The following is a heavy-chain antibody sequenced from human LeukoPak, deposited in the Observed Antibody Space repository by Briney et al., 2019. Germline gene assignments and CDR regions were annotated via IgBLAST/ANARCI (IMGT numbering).Heavy chain of an antibody. CDR2: ISGTGDYI. CDR3: ARREPTGCSGTSCFAGPVGN. D-gene: IGHD2-2*01. CDR1: GFTFSSYS. V-gene: IGHV3-21*01. Sequence: GGSLRLSCAASGFTFSSYSMNWVRQAPGKGLEWVSSISGTGDYIYYADSVKGRFTISRDNGKNSLFLQMNSLRVEDTAVYYCARREPTGCSGTSCFAGPVGNWGQGTLVTVSS. J-gene: IGHJ4*02.